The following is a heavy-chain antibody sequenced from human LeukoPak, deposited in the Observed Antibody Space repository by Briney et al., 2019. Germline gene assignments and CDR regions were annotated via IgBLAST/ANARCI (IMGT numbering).Heavy chain of an antibody. CDR2: INHSGST. V-gene: IGHV4-34*01. CDR1: GRSFSGYY. J-gene: IGHJ6*03. Sequence: SETLSLTCAVYGRSFSGYYWSWIRQPPGKGLEWIGEINHSGSTNYNPSLKSRVTISVDTSKNQFSLKLSSVTAADTAVYYCASRLRGNYYYYYMDVWGEGTTVTVSS. CDR3: ASRLRGNYYYYYMDV. D-gene: IGHD5-12*01.